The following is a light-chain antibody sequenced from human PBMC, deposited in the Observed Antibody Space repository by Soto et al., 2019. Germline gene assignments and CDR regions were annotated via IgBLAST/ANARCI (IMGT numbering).Light chain of an antibody. CDR1: QSVRSN. CDR2: GAS. CDR3: QQYGTSEII. Sequence: EVVMTQSPATLSVSPGERFTLSCRASQSVRSNLAWYQQKPGQAPRLLIYGASSRATGTPDRFSGSGSGTDFTLTITRLEPEDFAVFYCQQYGTSEIIFGQGTRLEIK. V-gene: IGKV3-20*01. J-gene: IGKJ5*01.